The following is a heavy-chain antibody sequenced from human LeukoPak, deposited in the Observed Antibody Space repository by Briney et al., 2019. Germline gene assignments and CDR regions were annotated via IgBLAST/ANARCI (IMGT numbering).Heavy chain of an antibody. CDR1: GGSISSYY. Sequence: SETLSLTCTVSGGSISSYYWSWIRQPPGKGLEWIGYIYYSGSTNYNPSLKSRVTISVDTSKNQFYLKLSSVTAADTAVYYCARHTSRWGYYDILTGPPVGWFDPWGQGTLVTVSS. CDR3: ARHTSRWGYYDILTGPPVGWFDP. D-gene: IGHD3-9*01. V-gene: IGHV4-59*08. J-gene: IGHJ5*02. CDR2: IYYSGST.